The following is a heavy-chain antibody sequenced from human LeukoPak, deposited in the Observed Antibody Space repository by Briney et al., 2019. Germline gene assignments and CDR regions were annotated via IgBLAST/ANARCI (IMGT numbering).Heavy chain of an antibody. V-gene: IGHV1-2*02. CDR2: INPNSGAT. CDR1: GYTFTGYY. Sequence: GASVKVSCKASGYTFTGYYMHWVRQAPGQGLEWMGWINPNSGATNYAQKFQGRVTMTRDTSISTAYMELSRLRSDDTAVYYCARDSPDYYMDVWGKGTTVTVSS. CDR3: ARDSPDYYMDV. J-gene: IGHJ6*03.